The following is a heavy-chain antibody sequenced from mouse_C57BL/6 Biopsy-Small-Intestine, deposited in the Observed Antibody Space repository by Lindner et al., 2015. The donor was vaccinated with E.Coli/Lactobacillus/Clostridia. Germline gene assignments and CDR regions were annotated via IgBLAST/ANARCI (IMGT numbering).Heavy chain of an antibody. CDR1: GYTPTDYY. Sequence: VQLQESGPELVKPGTSVKISCKASGYTPTDYYINWMKQRPGQGPEWIGWIYPGSGNTKYNGKFKGKATLTADKSSSTAYMQLSSLTSEDSAVYFCAEGWLLLAYWGQGTLVTVSA. CDR3: AEGWLLLAY. D-gene: IGHD2-3*01. V-gene: IGHV1-84*01. CDR2: IYPGSGNT. J-gene: IGHJ3*01.